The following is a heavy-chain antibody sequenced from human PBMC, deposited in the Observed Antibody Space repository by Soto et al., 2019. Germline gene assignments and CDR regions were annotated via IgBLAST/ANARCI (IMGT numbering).Heavy chain of an antibody. V-gene: IGHV1-69*01. CDR3: ARGYDSSGYYYGDFDY. CDR2: IIPIFFTA. J-gene: IGHJ4*02. Sequence: SVKGSCKASGGTFSSYAISWVRQAPGQVLEWMGGIIPIFFTANYAQKFQGRVTITADESTSTAYMELSSLRSEDTAVYYCARGYDSSGYYYGDFDYWGQGTLVTVSS. D-gene: IGHD3-22*01. CDR1: GGTFSSYA.